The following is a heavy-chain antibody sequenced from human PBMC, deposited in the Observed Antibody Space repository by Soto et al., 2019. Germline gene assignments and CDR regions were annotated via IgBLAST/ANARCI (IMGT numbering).Heavy chain of an antibody. Sequence: EVQLVESGGGLVTPGGSLTLSCAASGFSFSPAWMNWVGQAPGKGLEWVGLIESKGGGGTADYAAPVKGRFINSRDDSKNTIYLQMNRLKPEDTALYYCIWQQDFYYGRAVWGQGTTVTVSS. CDR1: GFSFSPAW. CDR2: IESKGGGGTA. J-gene: IGHJ6*02. V-gene: IGHV3-15*07. CDR3: IWQQDFYYGRAV. D-gene: IGHD6-13*01.